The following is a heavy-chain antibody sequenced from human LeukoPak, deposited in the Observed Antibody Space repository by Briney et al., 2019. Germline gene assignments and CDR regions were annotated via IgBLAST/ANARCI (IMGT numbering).Heavy chain of an antibody. D-gene: IGHD4-17*01. CDR2: ISGDGGTT. CDR1: GFRFDDYA. CDR3: AKDWRYFGDDFDL. V-gene: IGHV3-43*02. Sequence: GGSLRLSCAASGFRFDDYAMQWVRQAPGKGLEWVSLISGDGGTTYYTDSMKGRFTISRDNSKNSLYLQMNSLRTEDTALYYCAKDWRYFGDDFDLWGRGTLVTVSS. J-gene: IGHJ2*01.